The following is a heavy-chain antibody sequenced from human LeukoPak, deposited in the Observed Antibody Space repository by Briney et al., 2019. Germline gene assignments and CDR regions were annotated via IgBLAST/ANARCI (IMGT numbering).Heavy chain of an antibody. CDR3: AKPGVWYGYFDY. Sequence: GRSLRLSCAASGFTFSSYGMHWVRQAPGKGLEWVAVISYDGSNKYYADSVKGRFTISRDNSKNTLYLQMNSLRAEDTAVYYCAKPGVWYGYFDYWGQGTLDTVSS. CDR1: GFTFSSYG. D-gene: IGHD6-13*01. CDR2: ISYDGSNK. J-gene: IGHJ4*02. V-gene: IGHV3-30*18.